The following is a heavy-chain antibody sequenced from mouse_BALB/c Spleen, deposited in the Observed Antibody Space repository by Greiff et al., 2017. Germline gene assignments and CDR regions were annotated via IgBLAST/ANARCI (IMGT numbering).Heavy chain of an antibody. J-gene: IGHJ3*01. CDR3: ARPYYGSSWFAY. V-gene: IGHV3-2*02. Sequence: EVQLQQSGPGLVKPSQSLSLTCTVTGYSITSDYAWNWIRQFPGNKLEWMGYISYSGSTSYNPSLKSRISITRDTSKNQFFLQLNSVTTEDTATYYRARPYYGSSWFAYWGQGTLVTVSA. CDR2: ISYSGST. D-gene: IGHD1-1*01. CDR1: GYSITSDYA.